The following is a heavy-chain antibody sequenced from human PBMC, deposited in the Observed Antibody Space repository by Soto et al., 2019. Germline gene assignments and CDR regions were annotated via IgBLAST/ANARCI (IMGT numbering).Heavy chain of an antibody. D-gene: IGHD2-21*02. J-gene: IGHJ6*02. CDR3: AKLPGSDWYHYHYGMDV. CDR2: ISHDESIK. V-gene: IGHV3-30*18. Sequence: QVQLVESGGGVVQPGRSLRLSCAASGFTFSSYGMHWVRQAPGKGLEWVAGISHDESIKEYLDSVKGRFAISRGNATNTLYLQFSSLRTDDTAILYCAKLPGSDWYHYHYGMDVWGQGTTDIVSS. CDR1: GFTFSSYG.